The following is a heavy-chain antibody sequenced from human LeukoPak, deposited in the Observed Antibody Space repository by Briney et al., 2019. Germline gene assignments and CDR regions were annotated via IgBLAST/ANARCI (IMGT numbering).Heavy chain of an antibody. D-gene: IGHD3-22*01. CDR1: GGSISSSSYY. CDR2: IYYSGST. J-gene: IGHJ4*02. CDR3: ATLGFSSGYYYYFDH. V-gene: IGHV4-39*07. Sequence: SETLSLTCTVSGGSISSSSYYWGWIRQPPGKGLEWIGSIYYSGSTYYSPSLKSRVTISVDTSKNQFSLKLSSVTAADTAVYYCATLGFSSGYYYYFDHWGQGTLVTVSS.